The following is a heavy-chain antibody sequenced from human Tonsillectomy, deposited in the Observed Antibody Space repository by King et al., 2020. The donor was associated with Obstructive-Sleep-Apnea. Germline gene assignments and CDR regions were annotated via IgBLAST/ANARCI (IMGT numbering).Heavy chain of an antibody. CDR1: GGSISSGGYY. D-gene: IGHD3-22*01. CDR2: IYYSGST. J-gene: IGHJ4*02. Sequence: VQLQESGPGLVKPSQTLSLTCTVSGGSISSGGYYWSWIRQHPGKGLEWIGDIYYSGSTYYNPSLKSRVTISVDPSKNQFSLKLSSVTAADTAVYYCARDGYDSSGYYLDYWGQGTLVTVSS. V-gene: IGHV4-31*03. CDR3: ARDGYDSSGYYLDY.